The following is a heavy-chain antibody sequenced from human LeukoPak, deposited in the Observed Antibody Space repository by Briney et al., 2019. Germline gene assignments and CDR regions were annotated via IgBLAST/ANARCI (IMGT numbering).Heavy chain of an antibody. J-gene: IGHJ5*02. Sequence: GGSLRLSCAASGFTFSSYWMHWVRQAPGKGLVWVSRINSDEGSTSYADSVKGRFTISRDNAKNTLYRQMNSLRAEDTAVYYCARTTEGPDWFDPWGQGTLVTVSS. CDR3: ARTTEGPDWFDP. CDR2: INSDEGST. V-gene: IGHV3-74*01. D-gene: IGHD1-1*01. CDR1: GFTFSSYW.